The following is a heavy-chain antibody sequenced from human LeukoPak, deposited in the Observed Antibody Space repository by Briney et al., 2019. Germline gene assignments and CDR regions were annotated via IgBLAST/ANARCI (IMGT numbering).Heavy chain of an antibody. CDR2: IWYDGSSE. CDR1: GFTFSTYG. CDR3: ARDRRLRVVDY. J-gene: IGHJ4*02. D-gene: IGHD2-21*02. Sequence: PGGSLRLSCAASGFTFSTYGMHWVRQAPGKGLEWVAVIWYDGSSEYYADSVKGRFTISRDNSKNTLYLQMNSLRAEDTAVYYCARDRRLRVVDYWGQGTLVTVSS. V-gene: IGHV3-33*01.